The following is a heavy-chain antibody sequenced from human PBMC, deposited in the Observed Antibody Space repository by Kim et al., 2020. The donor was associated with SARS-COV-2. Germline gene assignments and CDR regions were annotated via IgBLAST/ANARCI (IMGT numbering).Heavy chain of an antibody. D-gene: IGHD3-10*01. CDR2: IYYSGST. CDR3: ARTMVRGVIIKVNWFDP. J-gene: IGHJ5*02. CDR1: GGSISSSSYY. Sequence: SETLSLICTVSGGSISSSSYYWGWIRQPPGKGLEWIGSIYYSGSTYYNPSLKSRVTISVDTSKNQFSLKLSSVTAADTAVYYCARTMVRGVIIKVNWFDPWGQGTLVTVSS. V-gene: IGHV4-39*07.